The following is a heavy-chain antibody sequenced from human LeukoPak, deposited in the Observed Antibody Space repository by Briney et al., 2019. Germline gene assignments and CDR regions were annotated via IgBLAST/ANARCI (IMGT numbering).Heavy chain of an antibody. V-gene: IGHV3-23*01. CDR3: AKAQSSKYYYFGMDV. J-gene: IGHJ6*02. Sequence: PGGSLRLSCAASGLIFSNYAMSWVRQAPGKGLEWVSAIGGSGDSTYYADSVKGRFTISRDNSKNTLYVQMNSLGAEDTAVYNCAKAQSSKYYYFGMDVWGQGTTVTVSS. CDR1: GLIFSNYA. CDR2: IGGSGDST. D-gene: IGHD6-13*01.